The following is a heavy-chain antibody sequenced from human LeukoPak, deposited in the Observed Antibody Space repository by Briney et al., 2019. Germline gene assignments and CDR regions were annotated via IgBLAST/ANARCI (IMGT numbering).Heavy chain of an antibody. CDR3: VRWGCSGGSCYFDY. CDR1: VTALRRYE. Sequence: PQTLPLTCAVSVTALRRYEWTWLSQPAGTRLEAIGRIYASGNTNYNPSLKSRVTMSVDTSKNQFSLKLSSMTAADTAVYYCVRWGCSGGSCYFDYWGQGTLVTVSS. J-gene: IGHJ4*02. D-gene: IGHD2-15*01. V-gene: IGHV4-4*07. CDR2: IYASGNT.